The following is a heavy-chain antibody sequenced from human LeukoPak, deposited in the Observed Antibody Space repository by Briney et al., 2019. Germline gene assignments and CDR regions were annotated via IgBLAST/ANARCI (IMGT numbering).Heavy chain of an antibody. CDR3: AHTQVVRGVIVTYYFDY. D-gene: IGHD3-10*01. Sequence: FGPTLVKPTQTLTLTCTFSGFSLSTSGVTVGWIRQPPGKALEWLALIYWDDDKRYSPSLKSRLTITKDTSKNQVVLTMTNMDPVDTATYYCAHTQVVRGVIVTYYFDYWGQGTLVTVSS. J-gene: IGHJ4*02. CDR2: IYWDDDK. CDR1: GFSLSTSGVT. V-gene: IGHV2-5*02.